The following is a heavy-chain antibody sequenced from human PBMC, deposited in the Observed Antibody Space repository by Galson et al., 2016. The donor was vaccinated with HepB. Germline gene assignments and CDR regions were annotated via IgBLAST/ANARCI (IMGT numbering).Heavy chain of an antibody. CDR3: AGGRKVGASHYYYYGMDV. CDR1: GGSISSGGYY. V-gene: IGHV4-39*07. D-gene: IGHD1-26*01. J-gene: IGHJ6*02. CDR2: INLSGGT. Sequence: SETLSLTCTVSGGSISSGGYYWSRIRQPPGKGLEWIGEINLSGGTKYNPSLKSRVSISVDTSKNQFSLKLSSVTAADTAVYYCAGGRKVGASHYYYYGMDVWGQGTTFTVSS.